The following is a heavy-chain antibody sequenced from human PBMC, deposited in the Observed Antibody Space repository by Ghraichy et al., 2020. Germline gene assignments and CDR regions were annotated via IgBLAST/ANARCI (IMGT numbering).Heavy chain of an antibody. CDR2: IDYRGST. J-gene: IGHJ4*02. CDR3: ARLSPYYDILTGYYKDY. Sequence: SETLSLTCTVSGASISSSTYYWGWIRQPPGKGLEWIGSIDYRGSTYYNPSLKSRVTISVDTSKNQFSLKLSSVTAADTAVYYCARLSPYYDILTGYYKDYWGQGTLVTVSS. V-gene: IGHV4-39*01. D-gene: IGHD3-9*01. CDR1: GASISSSTYY.